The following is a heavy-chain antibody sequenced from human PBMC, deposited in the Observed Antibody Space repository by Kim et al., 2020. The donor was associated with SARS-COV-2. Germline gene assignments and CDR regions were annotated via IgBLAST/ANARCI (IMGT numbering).Heavy chain of an antibody. J-gene: IGHJ4*02. CDR2: IKQDGSEK. D-gene: IGHD3-9*01. CDR3: ARSASLTGYFRVWGGVWSGFDY. CDR1: GFTFSSYW. Sequence: GGSLRLSCAASGFTFSSYWMSWVRQAPGKGLEWVANIKQDGSEKYYVDSVKGRFTISRDNAKNSLYLQMNSLRAEDTAVYYCARSASLTGYFRVWGGVWSGFDYWGQGTLVTVSS. V-gene: IGHV3-7*01.